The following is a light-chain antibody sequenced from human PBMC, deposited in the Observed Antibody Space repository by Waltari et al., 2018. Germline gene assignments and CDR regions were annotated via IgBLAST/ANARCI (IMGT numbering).Light chain of an antibody. CDR2: VST. Sequence: QSVLTQPPSVSGAPGQRVPIPCTGSSSNIGAGYDVHRYQQHPGTAPKLLIGVSTNRASGVPERFSWSKSGNSATLAITGLQAEDEADYYCKSYDSSLSGWVFGGGTKLTVL. V-gene: IGLV1-40*01. CDR1: SSNIGAGYD. CDR3: KSYDSSLSGWV. J-gene: IGLJ3*02.